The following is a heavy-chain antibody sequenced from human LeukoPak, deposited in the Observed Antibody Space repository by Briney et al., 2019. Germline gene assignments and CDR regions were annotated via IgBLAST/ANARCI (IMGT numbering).Heavy chain of an antibody. J-gene: IGHJ4*02. CDR1: GYTLTSNG. D-gene: IGHD3-9*01. CDR2: ISAYKGNT. CDR3: ARWRGADVLRYFDYEMEPAAPSGHFDH. V-gene: IGHV1-18*04. Sequence: GASMKVSCKVSGYTLTSNGISWVRQAPGQGLEWMGWISAYKGNTNYAQKFQGRVTMTTDTSTSTAYMELRSLRSDDTAVYYCARWRGADVLRYFDYEMEPAAPSGHFDHWGQGTLVTVSS.